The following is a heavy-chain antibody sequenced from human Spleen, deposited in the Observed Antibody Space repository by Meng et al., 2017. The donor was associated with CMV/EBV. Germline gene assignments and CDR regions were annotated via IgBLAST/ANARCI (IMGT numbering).Heavy chain of an antibody. CDR2: ISAYNGNT. V-gene: IGHV1-18*01. Sequence: ASVKVSCKASGYTFTSYGISWVRQAPGQGLEWMGWISAYNGNTNYAQKLQGRVTMTTDTSTSTAYMELSSLRSEDTAVYYCAREYYDFWSGSWYYGMDVWGQGTTVTVSS. CDR3: AREYYDFWSGSWYYGMDV. CDR1: GYTFTSYG. D-gene: IGHD3-3*01. J-gene: IGHJ6*02.